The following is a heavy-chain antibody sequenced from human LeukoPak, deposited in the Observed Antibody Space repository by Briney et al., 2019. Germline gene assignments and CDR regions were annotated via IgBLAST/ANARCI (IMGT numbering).Heavy chain of an antibody. CDR2: VYHSGGT. Sequence: SETLSLTCTVSGDSITNSRFYWGWIRQPPGKGLEWIGSVYHSGGTYHSPSLKSRLTISLDKSKNQFSLQLTSVTAADTAVYYCARGGYSYGYPVYYYYGMDVWGQGTTVTVSS. CDR3: ARGGYSYGYPVYYYYGMDV. CDR1: GDSITNSRFY. J-gene: IGHJ6*02. V-gene: IGHV4-39*07. D-gene: IGHD5-18*01.